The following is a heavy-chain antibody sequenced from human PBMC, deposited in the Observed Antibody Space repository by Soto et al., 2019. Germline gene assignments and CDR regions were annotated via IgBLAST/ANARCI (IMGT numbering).Heavy chain of an antibody. Sequence: EVQLQESGGGLVQPGGSLRLSCAASGITIRNYPMSWVRQAPGKGLDWVSGISGSGDRTYYADSAKGRFTISKDFSKNSLSLQLDSLRVEDTAVYFCVKDDGGNPSTEPHWGQGTLFTFSS. CDR3: VKDDGGNPSTEPH. CDR2: ISGSGDRT. J-gene: IGHJ4*02. CDR1: GITIRNYP. V-gene: IGHV3-23*01. D-gene: IGHD2-15*01.